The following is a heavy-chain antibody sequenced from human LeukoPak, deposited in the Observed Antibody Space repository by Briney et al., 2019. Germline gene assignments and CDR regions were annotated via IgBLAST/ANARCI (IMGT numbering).Heavy chain of an antibody. J-gene: IGHJ4*02. CDR2: IYYSGST. D-gene: IGHD6-13*01. CDR3: ARIAAALFI. CDR1: GGSIGSNNYY. V-gene: IGHV4-39*01. Sequence: PSETLSLTCTVSGGSIGSNNYYWGWIRQPLGKGLEWIASIYYSGSTYYNPSLKSRVTISVDTSRNQFSLKLSSVTAADTAVYHCARIAAALFIWGQGTLVTVSS.